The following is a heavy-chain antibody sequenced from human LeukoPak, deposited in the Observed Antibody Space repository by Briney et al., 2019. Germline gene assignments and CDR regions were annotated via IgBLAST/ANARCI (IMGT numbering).Heavy chain of an antibody. D-gene: IGHD6-19*01. CDR3: ARSHSRGWYYFDY. CDR1: GFTFSNYA. CDR2: ISGGGGTT. V-gene: IGHV3-23*01. J-gene: IGHJ4*02. Sequence: GGSLRLSCAASGFTFSNYAMTWVRQAPGRGLEWVSTISGGGGTTHYADSVKGRFLISRDNSKNTLSLQMNSLRAEDTAVYYCARSHSRGWYYFDYWGQGTLVTVSS.